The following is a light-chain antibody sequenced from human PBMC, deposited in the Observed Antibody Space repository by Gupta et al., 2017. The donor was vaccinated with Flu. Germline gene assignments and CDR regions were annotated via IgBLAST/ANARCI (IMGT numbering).Light chain of an antibody. V-gene: IGKV3-20*01. CDR1: QSVSSSN. CDR3: QQYGSSPRT. CDR2: GAS. J-gene: IGKJ1*01. Sequence: GTLSLSPGERATRSCRASQSVSSSNLAWYQQKPGQAPRLLIYGASSRATGITDRFSGSGSGTDFTLTISRLEPEDFAVYYCQQYGSSPRTFGQGTKVEIK.